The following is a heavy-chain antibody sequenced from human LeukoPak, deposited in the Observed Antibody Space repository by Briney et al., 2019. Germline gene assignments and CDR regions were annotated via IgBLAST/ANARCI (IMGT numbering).Heavy chain of an antibody. V-gene: IGHV4-39*07. CDR1: GGSISSSSYY. CDR2: IYYSGST. Sequence: PSETLFLTCTVSGGSISSSSYYWGWIRQPPGKGLEWIGSIYYSGSTYYNPSLKSRVTISVDTSKNQFSLKLSSVTAADTAVYYCARDEFSGQIFDPWGQGTLVTVSS. J-gene: IGHJ5*02. CDR3: ARDEFSGQIFDP. D-gene: IGHD6-25*01.